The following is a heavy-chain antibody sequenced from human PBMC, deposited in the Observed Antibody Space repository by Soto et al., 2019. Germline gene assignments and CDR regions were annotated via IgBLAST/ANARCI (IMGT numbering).Heavy chain of an antibody. D-gene: IGHD2-15*01. Sequence: QVQLVQSGAEVKKPGSSVKVSCKASGDTFSTYTINWVRQAPGQGLEWMGRIIPILGVITYAQKFQGRVTISADKSTSTAYLALRSLRSRHSALYYCSRSPSTLGHSNFYYSYNMDVSGKGPTLTVPS. CDR1: GDTFSTYT. V-gene: IGHV1-69*02. J-gene: IGHJ6*03. CDR2: IIPILGVI. CDR3: SRSPSTLGHSNFYYSYNMDV.